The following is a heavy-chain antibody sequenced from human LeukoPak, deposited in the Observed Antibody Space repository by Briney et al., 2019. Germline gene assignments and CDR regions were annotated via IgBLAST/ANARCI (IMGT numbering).Heavy chain of an antibody. CDR2: INPSGGST. V-gene: IGHV1-46*01. Sequence: GASVKVSCKASGYTFTSYYMHWVQQAPGQGLEWMGIINPSGGSTSYAQKFQGRVTMTRDTSTSTVYMELSSLRSEDTAVYYCARMMEGDFWSGYYTHPEVDYWGQGTLVTVSS. CDR1: GYTFTSYY. CDR3: ARMMEGDFWSGYYTHPEVDY. J-gene: IGHJ4*02. D-gene: IGHD3-3*01.